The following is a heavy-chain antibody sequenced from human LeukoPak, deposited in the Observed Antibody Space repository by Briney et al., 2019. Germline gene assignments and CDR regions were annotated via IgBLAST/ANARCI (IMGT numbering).Heavy chain of an antibody. CDR2: IGADNDYT. J-gene: IGHJ4*02. CDR1: GYTFTDYG. Sequence: ASVKVSCKASGYTFTDYGITWVRQAPGQGLEWMGWIGADNDYTDYSQKLQGRVTMTTDTSTSTAYLELRSLRSDDTALYYCARVEVPAALLGFDYWGQGTLVTVSS. V-gene: IGHV1-18*01. D-gene: IGHD2-2*01. CDR3: ARVEVPAALLGFDY.